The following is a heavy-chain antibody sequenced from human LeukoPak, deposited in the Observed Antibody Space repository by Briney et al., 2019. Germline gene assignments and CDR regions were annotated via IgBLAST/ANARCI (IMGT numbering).Heavy chain of an antibody. Sequence: SETLSLTCTVYGGSFSGYYWSWIRQPPGRGLEWIGEVNHSGSTNYNPSLKSRVTISVDTSKNQFSLKLSSVTAADTALYYCARGLDDTTILTLFDHWGQGTLATVSS. CDR1: GGSFSGYY. J-gene: IGHJ4*02. CDR2: VNHSGST. V-gene: IGHV4-34*01. CDR3: ARGLDDTTILTLFDH. D-gene: IGHD5-18*01.